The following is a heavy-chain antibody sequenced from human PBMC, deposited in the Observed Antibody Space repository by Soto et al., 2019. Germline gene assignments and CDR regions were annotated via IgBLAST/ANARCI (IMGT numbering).Heavy chain of an antibody. J-gene: IGHJ4*02. CDR1: GASFSPYH. D-gene: IGHD3-16*01. CDR2: VNLSGNT. V-gene: IGHV4-34*01. Sequence: QVQPQQWGAGVLKPSETLSLTCAIYGASFSPYHWSWIRQSPGKGLEWIGEVNLSGNTYYNPSFKTRVTMSVDASKNHFSLKMGSLTAADTAIYYCARSPTFYNYVWGNSTYWGQGALVTVSS. CDR3: ARSPTFYNYVWGNSTY.